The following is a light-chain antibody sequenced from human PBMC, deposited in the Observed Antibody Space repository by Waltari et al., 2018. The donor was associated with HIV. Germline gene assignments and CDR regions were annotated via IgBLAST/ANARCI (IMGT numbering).Light chain of an antibody. CDR2: EVT. Sequence: QSALTQPPSASGSPGQSVTISCTGTSTDVGAYNYVSWYQQHSGEAPKLIIYEVTKRPSGVPDRFSGSKSGNAASLTVSGVQAEDEADVYCSSYAGSTVIVGGGTKLTVL. V-gene: IGLV2-8*01. J-gene: IGLJ2*01. CDR3: SSYAGSTVI. CDR1: STDVGAYNY.